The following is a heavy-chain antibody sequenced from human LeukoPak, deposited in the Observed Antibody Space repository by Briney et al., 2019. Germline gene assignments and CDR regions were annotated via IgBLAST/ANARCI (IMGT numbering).Heavy chain of an antibody. CDR1: GYTFTDYY. D-gene: IGHD7-27*01. CDR2: INPNCGGT. V-gene: IGHV1-2*06. J-gene: IGHJ4*02. Sequence: ASVKVSCKASGYTFTDYYMHWVREAPGQGLEWMGRINPNCGGTNYAQKFQGRVTMTRDTSISIGYMELSRQKSDDTAIYYCTADKKLGDFDYWGQGTLVTVSS. CDR3: TADKKLGDFDY.